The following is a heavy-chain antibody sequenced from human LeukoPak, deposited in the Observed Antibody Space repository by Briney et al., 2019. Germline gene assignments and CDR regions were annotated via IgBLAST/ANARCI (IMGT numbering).Heavy chain of an antibody. Sequence: ASVKVSCKSSGYTFTSYGSSGVRQAPGQGLEWMGLISAYKGNTNYAQKLQGRVTMTTDTSSSTPYMELRSLRSDDTPVSLCPRESAVQPGDSFDIWGQGTMVTVSS. CDR2: ISAYKGNT. J-gene: IGHJ3*02. CDR1: GYTFTSYG. D-gene: IGHD1-14*01. CDR3: PRESAVQPGDSFDI. V-gene: IGHV1-18*01.